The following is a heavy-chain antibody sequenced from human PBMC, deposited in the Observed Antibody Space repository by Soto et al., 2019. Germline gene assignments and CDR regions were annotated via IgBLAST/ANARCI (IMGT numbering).Heavy chain of an antibody. CDR3: AKDRSRTTYYYDSSGYYRNLSPLFPPTPLFDN. J-gene: IGHJ4*02. V-gene: IGHV3-23*01. CDR2: ISGSGGST. D-gene: IGHD3-22*01. CDR1: GFTFSSYA. Sequence: PGGSLRLSCAASGFTFSSYAMSWVRQAPGKGLEWVSAISGSGGSTYYADSVKGRFTISRDNSKNTLYLQMNSLRAEDTAVYYCAKDRSRTTYYYDSSGYYRNLSPLFPPTPLFDNWGQGTVVPVSS.